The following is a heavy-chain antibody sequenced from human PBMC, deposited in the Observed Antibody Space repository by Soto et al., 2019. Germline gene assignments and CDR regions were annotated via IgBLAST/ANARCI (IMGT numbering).Heavy chain of an antibody. D-gene: IGHD5-18*01. Sequence: EVQLVESGGGLVQPGGSLRLSCAASGFSLSDYWMHWVRQAPGEGLVWLSRITRDGSSTNYADSVKGRFTISRDNAKNTLYLRVNSLRGEDTAVYYCASGANGYYYVDYWGQGSLVTVSS. CDR3: ASGANGYYYVDY. CDR2: ITRDGSST. J-gene: IGHJ4*02. V-gene: IGHV3-74*01. CDR1: GFSLSDYW.